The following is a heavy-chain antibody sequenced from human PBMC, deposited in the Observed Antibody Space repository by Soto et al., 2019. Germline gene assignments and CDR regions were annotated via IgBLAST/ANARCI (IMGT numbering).Heavy chain of an antibody. V-gene: IGHV1-69*02. CDR2: IIPILGIA. CDR1: GDTYISYT. J-gene: IGHJ3*01. CDR3: ARLPS. Sequence: SVTLSCQGSGDTYISYTISWVRQAPGQGLEWMGRIIPILGIANYAQKFQGRVTITADESTSTAYMELSSLRSEDTAVYYCARLPSWGQGTMVTVSS.